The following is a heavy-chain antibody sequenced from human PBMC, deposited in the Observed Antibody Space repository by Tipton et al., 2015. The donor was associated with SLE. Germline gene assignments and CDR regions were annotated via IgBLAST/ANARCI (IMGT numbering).Heavy chain of an antibody. CDR3: ARVRADIVVVVAATYACDI. D-gene: IGHD2-15*01. J-gene: IGHJ3*02. CDR1: GSSISSSSYY. Sequence: LRLSCTVSGSSISSSSYYWGWIRQPPGKGLEWIGSIYYSGSTYYNPSLKSRVTISGDTSQNQFSLKLSSVTAADTAVYYCARVRADIVVVVAATYACDIWGQGTMVSVSS. V-gene: IGHV4-39*07. CDR2: IYYSGST.